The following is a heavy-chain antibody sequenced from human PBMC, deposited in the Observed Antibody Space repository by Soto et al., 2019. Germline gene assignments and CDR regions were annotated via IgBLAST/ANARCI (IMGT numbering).Heavy chain of an antibody. CDR3: EKGNSDYDDY. Sequence: QAQGKGLEWVSDISDSGGRTYYEDSVKGRFTISRDNSKNTLSLHINSLRAEDTAVYYCEKGNSDYDDYWGQGILVTGSS. V-gene: IGHV3-23*01. D-gene: IGHD4-4*01. J-gene: IGHJ4*02. CDR2: ISDSGGRT.